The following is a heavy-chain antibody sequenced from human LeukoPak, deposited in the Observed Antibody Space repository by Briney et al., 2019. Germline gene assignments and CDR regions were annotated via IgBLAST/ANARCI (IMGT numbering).Heavy chain of an antibody. V-gene: IGHV1-69*06. J-gene: IGHJ5*02. CDR3: ARGFQTPRYYYGSGRPFDP. CDR1: GGTFSSYA. D-gene: IGHD3-10*01. Sequence: SVKVSCKASGGTFSSYAISWVRQAPGQGLEWMGGIIPIFGTASYAQKFQGRVTITADKSTSTAYMELSSLRSDDTAVYYCARGFQTPRYYYGSGRPFDPWGQGTLVTVSS. CDR2: IIPIFGTA.